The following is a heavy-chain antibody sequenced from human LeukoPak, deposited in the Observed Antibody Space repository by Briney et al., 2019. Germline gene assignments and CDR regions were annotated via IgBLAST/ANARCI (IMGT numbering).Heavy chain of an antibody. J-gene: IGHJ4*02. CDR3: ARGRGRVAQVGGFWGASDY. Sequence: SETLSLTYAVYGGSFSGYYWSWSRQPTGKGLEWIGEINHSGSTNYNPSLKSRVTISVDTSKNQFSLKLSSVTAADTAVYYCARGRGRVAQVGGFWGASDYWGQGTLVTVSS. V-gene: IGHV4-34*01. CDR1: GGSFSGYY. D-gene: IGHD3-16*01. CDR2: INHSGST.